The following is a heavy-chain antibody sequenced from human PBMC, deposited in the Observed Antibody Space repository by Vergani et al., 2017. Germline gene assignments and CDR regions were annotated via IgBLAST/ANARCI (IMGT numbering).Heavy chain of an antibody. CDR1: GDSISSRNCY. D-gene: IGHD3-10*01. CDR3: ARGGLPDAFDI. CDR2: LFYGATA. J-gene: IGHJ3*02. V-gene: IGHV4-39*02. Sequence: QVQLQESGPGLVKPSETLSLTCTVSGDSISSRNCYWGWIRQPPGKGLEWIGSLFYGATAYYNPSLESRVIISIVTSKNQFSLRLSSVTAADTAVYYCARGGLPDAFDIWGQGTLVTVSS.